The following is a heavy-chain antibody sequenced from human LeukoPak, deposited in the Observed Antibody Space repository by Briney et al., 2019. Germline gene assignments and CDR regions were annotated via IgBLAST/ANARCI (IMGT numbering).Heavy chain of an antibody. Sequence: ASVTVSCKASGYTFTSYGISWVRQAPGQGLEWMGWISAYNGNTNYAQKLQGRVTMTTDTSTSTAYMELRSPRSDDTAVYYCARDLTSIVVVPAALDAFDIWGQGTMVTVSS. J-gene: IGHJ3*02. V-gene: IGHV1-18*01. CDR1: GYTFTSYG. D-gene: IGHD2-2*01. CDR3: ARDLTSIVVVPAALDAFDI. CDR2: ISAYNGNT.